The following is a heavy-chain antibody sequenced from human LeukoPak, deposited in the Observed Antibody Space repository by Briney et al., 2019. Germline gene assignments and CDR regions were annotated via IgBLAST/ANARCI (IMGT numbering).Heavy chain of an antibody. CDR2: IIPIFGTA. Sequence: ASVKVSCKASGGTFSSYAISWVRQAPGQGLEWMGGIIPIFGTANYAQKFQGRVTITTDESTSTAYMELSSLRSEDTAVYYCAKGPTVGATLFDYWGQGTLVTVSS. D-gene: IGHD1-26*01. CDR3: AKGPTVGATLFDY. V-gene: IGHV1-69*05. J-gene: IGHJ4*02. CDR1: GGTFSSYA.